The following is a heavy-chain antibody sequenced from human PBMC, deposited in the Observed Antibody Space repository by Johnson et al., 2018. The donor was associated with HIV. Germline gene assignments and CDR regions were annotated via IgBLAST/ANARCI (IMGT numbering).Heavy chain of an antibody. D-gene: IGHD3-16*01. V-gene: IGHV3-15*01. J-gene: IGHJ3*02. CDR2: IKSKTDGGTT. CDR3: ATGFGPAFEM. Sequence: VQLVESGGGVVQPGGSLRLSCAASGFTFSSYGMHWVRQAPGKGLEWLGRIKSKTDGGTTDYAAPVKGRFTISRDDSKNTLYLQMNSLKTEDTAVYYCATGFGPAFEMWGQGTMVTVSS. CDR1: GFTFSSYG.